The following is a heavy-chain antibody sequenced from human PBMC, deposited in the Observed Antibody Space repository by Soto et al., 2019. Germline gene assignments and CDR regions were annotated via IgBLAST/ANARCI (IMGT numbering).Heavy chain of an antibody. CDR1: GFTFGSYA. D-gene: IGHD3-22*01. V-gene: IGHV3-23*01. Sequence: GGSLRLSCAASGFTFGSYAMNWVRQAPGKGLVWVATISGSGSNTYYADSVKGRFTISRDNSKNTLYLQINSLRAEDTAVYYCAKDGAESYYDSSGYFYWGQGTLVTVSS. J-gene: IGHJ4*02. CDR3: AKDGAESYYDSSGYFY. CDR2: ISGSGSNT.